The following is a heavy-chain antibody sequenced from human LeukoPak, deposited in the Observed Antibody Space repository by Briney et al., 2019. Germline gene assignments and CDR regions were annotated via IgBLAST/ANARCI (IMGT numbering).Heavy chain of an antibody. CDR1: GFTFSSYA. V-gene: IGHV3-23*01. CDR3: ATFKTIVVVPAARHNWFDP. Sequence: GGSLRLSCAASGFTFSSYAMSWVRQAPGKGLEWVSAISGSGGSTYYADSVKGRFTISRDNSKNTLYLQMNSLRAEDTAVYYCATFKTIVVVPAARHNWFDPWGQGTLVTVSS. D-gene: IGHD2-2*01. J-gene: IGHJ5*02. CDR2: ISGSGGST.